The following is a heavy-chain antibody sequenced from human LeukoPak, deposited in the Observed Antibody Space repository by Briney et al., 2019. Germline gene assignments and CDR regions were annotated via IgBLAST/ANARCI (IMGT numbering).Heavy chain of an antibody. V-gene: IGHV3-23*01. J-gene: IGHJ4*02. CDR1: GFTFSSYA. CDR3: ARVLGYFDY. Sequence: GGSLRLSCAASGFTFSSYAMSWVRQAPGKGLEWVSAISGSGGSTYYADSVKGRFTISRDNAKNSLYLQMNSLRAEDTAVYYCARVLGYFDYWGQGTLVTVSS. CDR2: ISGSGGST.